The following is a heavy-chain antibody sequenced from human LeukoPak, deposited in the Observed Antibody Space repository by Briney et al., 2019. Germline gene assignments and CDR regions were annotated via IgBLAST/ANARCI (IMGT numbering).Heavy chain of an antibody. Sequence: GGSLRLSCVVSGYALRNDWMVWVHQSPGKGLEWVATIKEDGGAEDYVDSVKGRFTISTDSARNPVYLQMCGPRTEDTAVYHCAKNTGWLQLGDWGQGTLVAVSS. CDR3: AKNTGWLQLGD. CDR1: GYALRNDW. V-gene: IGHV3-7*01. D-gene: IGHD5-24*01. J-gene: IGHJ4*02. CDR2: IKEDGGAE.